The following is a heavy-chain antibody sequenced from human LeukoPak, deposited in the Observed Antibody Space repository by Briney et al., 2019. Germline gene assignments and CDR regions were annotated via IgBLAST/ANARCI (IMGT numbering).Heavy chain of an antibody. J-gene: IGHJ3*02. D-gene: IGHD4/OR15-4a*01. CDR2: IKTDGTTT. Sequence: PGGSLRLSCAASGFTFSSYWMHWVRQGPGTGLVWVSRIKTDGTTTNYADSVKGQFTISRDNAKNTLYLQMNGLTVEDTAVYYCARASPQRYGDFDIWGQGTMVSVSS. CDR3: ARASPQRYGDFDI. CDR1: GFTFSSYW. V-gene: IGHV3-74*01.